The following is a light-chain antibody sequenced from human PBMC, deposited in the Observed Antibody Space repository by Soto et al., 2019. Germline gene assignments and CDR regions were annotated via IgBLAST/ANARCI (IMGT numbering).Light chain of an antibody. J-gene: IGLJ3*02. CDR3: AAWDDSLSRVV. CDR2: GDN. CDR1: SSNIGRGYD. Sequence: QSVLTQPPSVSGAPGQRVTISCTGSSSNIGRGYDVHWYQQVPGSAPRLLLSGDNTRPSGVPDRFSGSKSDTSASLAISGLRSEDEADYFCAAWDDSLSRVVFGGGTKVTVL. V-gene: IGLV1-40*01.